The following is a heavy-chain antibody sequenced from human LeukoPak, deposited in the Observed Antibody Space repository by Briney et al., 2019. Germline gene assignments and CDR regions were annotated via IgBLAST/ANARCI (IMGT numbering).Heavy chain of an antibody. CDR3: ARAGYFYDSSGYYYLDY. V-gene: IGHV4-59*12. CDR1: DGSIGTYY. D-gene: IGHD3-22*01. Sequence: SETLSLTCPVSDGSIGTYYWSWIRQPPGKGLEYIGYIYYSGSTNYNPSLKSRVTMSVDTSKNQFSLKLSSVTAADTAVYYCARAGYFYDSSGYYYLDYWGQGTLVTVSS. J-gene: IGHJ4*02. CDR2: IYYSGST.